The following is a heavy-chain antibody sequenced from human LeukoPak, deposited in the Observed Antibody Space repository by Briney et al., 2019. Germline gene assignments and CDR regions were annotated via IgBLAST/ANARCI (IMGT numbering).Heavy chain of an antibody. CDR3: ARARDNVLDY. CDR1: GLTFSTYG. J-gene: IGHJ4*02. CDR2: IGITGSPI. Sequence: GGSLRLSCVASGLTFSTYGLNWVRQAPGKGLEWVAYIGITGSPIYYADSIKGRFTISRDTARNSLFLQMNSLRAEDTAVYYCARARDNVLDYWGQGILVTVSS. V-gene: IGHV3-48*01. D-gene: IGHD3-10*02.